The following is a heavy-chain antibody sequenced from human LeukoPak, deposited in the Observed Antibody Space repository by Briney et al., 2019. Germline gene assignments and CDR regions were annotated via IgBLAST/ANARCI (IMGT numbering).Heavy chain of an antibody. Sequence: GGSLRLSCAASGFTFSSYGMHWVRQAPGKGLEWVAVIWYDGSNKYYADSVKGRFTISRDNSKNTLYLQMNSLRAEDTAVYYCATPGNTGTTGELDYWGQGTLVTVSS. V-gene: IGHV3-33*01. CDR2: IWYDGSNK. J-gene: IGHJ4*02. CDR3: ATPGNTGTTGELDY. D-gene: IGHD1-1*01. CDR1: GFTFSSYG.